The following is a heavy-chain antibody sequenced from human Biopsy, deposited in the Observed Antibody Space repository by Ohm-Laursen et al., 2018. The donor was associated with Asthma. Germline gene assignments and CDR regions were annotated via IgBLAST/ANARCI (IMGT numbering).Heavy chain of an antibody. Sequence: SLRLSCTASGFDLRDYTMNWVRQAPGKGLEWVASISSLSRYIYHATSLRGRFTISRDNAKRSLYLQMDSLRGEDTAVYLCARFVQAEEGVFWGQGTRVTVSS. J-gene: IGHJ4*02. CDR2: ISSLSRYI. V-gene: IGHV3-21*01. CDR3: ARFVQAEEGVF. D-gene: IGHD3-10*02. CDR1: GFDLRDYT.